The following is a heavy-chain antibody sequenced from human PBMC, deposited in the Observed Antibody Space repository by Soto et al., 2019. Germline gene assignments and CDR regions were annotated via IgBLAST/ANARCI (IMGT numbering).Heavy chain of an antibody. Sequence: QVQLQESGPGLVKPSETLSLTCTVSGGSIRSYYWSWIRQPPGKGLEWIGYIYYSGSTNYNPSLKSRVTISVDTSKRQFSLKLSSVTAAETAMYYCAREAGVQYHFDPWGKGTLVTVSS. CDR2: IYYSGST. V-gene: IGHV4-59*01. J-gene: IGHJ5*02. CDR1: GGSIRSYY. CDR3: AREAGVQYHFDP. D-gene: IGHD1-1*01.